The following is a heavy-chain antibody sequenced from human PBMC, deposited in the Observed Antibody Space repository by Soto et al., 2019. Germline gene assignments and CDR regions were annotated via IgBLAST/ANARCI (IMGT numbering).Heavy chain of an antibody. CDR1: GGSISSHY. V-gene: IGHV4-4*07. J-gene: IGHJ6*02. D-gene: IGHD3-10*01. CDR3: ARDLRTMVRGVRGYYYYYGMDV. CDR2: IYTSGST. Sequence: PSETLSLTCTVSGGSISSHYWSWIRQPAGKGLEWIGRIYTSGSTNYNPSLKSRVTMSVDTSKNQFSLKLSSVTAADTAVYYCARDLRTMVRGVRGYYYYYGMDVWGQGTTVT.